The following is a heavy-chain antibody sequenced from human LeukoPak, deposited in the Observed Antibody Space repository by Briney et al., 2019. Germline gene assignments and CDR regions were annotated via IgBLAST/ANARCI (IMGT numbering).Heavy chain of an antibody. CDR3: TADRYGSGSYYLAF. V-gene: IGHV3-15*01. CDR2: IKSKSAGGTT. J-gene: IGHJ4*02. Sequence: GGSLRLSCAASGFGFSGTWMSWVRQAPGEGLEWVGRIKSKSAGGTTDYAAPVQGRFTISRDDSKNTIYLQMDSLKTEDTAVYSCTADRYGSGSYYLAFWGQGTLVTVSS. D-gene: IGHD3-10*01. CDR1: GFGFSGTW.